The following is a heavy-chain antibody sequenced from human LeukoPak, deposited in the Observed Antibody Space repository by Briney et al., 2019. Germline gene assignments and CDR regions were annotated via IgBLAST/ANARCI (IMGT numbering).Heavy chain of an antibody. V-gene: IGHV3-21*01. J-gene: IGHJ6*02. Sequence: PGGSLRLSCAASGFTFSSYSMNWVRQAPGKGLEWVSSISSSSSYIYYADSVRGRFTISRDNAKNSLYLQMNSLRAEDTAVYYCARDLRPPFTIFGVVMYYGMDVWGQGTTVTVSS. CDR1: GFTFSSYS. CDR3: ARDLRPPFTIFGVVMYYGMDV. D-gene: IGHD3-3*01. CDR2: ISSSSSYI.